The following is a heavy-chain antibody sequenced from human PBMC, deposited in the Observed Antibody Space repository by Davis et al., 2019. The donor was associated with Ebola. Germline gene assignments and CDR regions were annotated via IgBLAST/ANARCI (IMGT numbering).Heavy chain of an antibody. CDR1: GGSISSGGYS. D-gene: IGHD2-2*01. CDR2: IYHSGST. Sequence: PSETLSLTCAVSGGSISSGGYSWSWIRQPPGKGLEWIGYIYHSGSTNYNPSLKSRVTISVDTSKNQFSLKLSSVTAADTAVYYCARSALVVPAGNGVDVWGQGTTVTVSS. J-gene: IGHJ6*02. CDR3: ARSALVVPAGNGVDV. V-gene: IGHV4-30-2*01.